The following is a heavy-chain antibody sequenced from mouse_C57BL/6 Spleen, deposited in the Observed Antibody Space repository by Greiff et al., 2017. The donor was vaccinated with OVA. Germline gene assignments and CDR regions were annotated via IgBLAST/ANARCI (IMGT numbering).Heavy chain of an antibody. V-gene: IGHV1-15*01. CDR1: GYTFTDYE. D-gene: IGHD2-1*01. CDR2: IDPETGGT. Sequence: QVQLQQSGAELVRPGASVTLSCKASGYTFTDYEMHWVKQTPVHGLEWIGAIDPETGGTAYNQKFKGKAILTADNSSSTAYMELRSLTSEDSAVYYCTREELPRRSYFDDWGQGTTLTVAS. J-gene: IGHJ2*01. CDR3: TREELPRRSYFDD.